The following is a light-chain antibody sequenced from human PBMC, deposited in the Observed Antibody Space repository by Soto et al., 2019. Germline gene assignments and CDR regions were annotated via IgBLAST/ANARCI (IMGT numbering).Light chain of an antibody. V-gene: IGKV1-5*01. CDR3: QPYNSNWT. CDR2: DAS. CDR1: QSISKW. Sequence: DIQITQSPSTLSASVGDRVTITCRASQSISKWLAWYQQKPGKAPKLLIYDASDLESGVPSRFSGSGSGTDFILTISRLKPDDFANYYCQPYNSNWTLGQGTKGDIK. J-gene: IGKJ1*01.